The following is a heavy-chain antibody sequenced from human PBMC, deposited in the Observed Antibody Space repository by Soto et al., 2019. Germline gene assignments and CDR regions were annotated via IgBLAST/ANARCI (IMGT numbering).Heavy chain of an antibody. J-gene: IGHJ4*02. CDR1: GFTFSSYG. CDR2: IWYDGSNK. V-gene: IGHV3-33*01. Sequence: QVQLVESGGGVVQPGRSLRLSCAASGFTFSSYGMHWVRQAPGKGLEWVAVIWYDGSNKDYADSVKGRFIISRDNSKNTLYLQMNSLRAEDTAVYYCARDSGWYNWGQGTLVTVSS. D-gene: IGHD6-19*01. CDR3: ARDSGWYN.